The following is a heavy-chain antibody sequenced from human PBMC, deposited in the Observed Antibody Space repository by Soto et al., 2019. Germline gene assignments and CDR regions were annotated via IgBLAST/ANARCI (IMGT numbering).Heavy chain of an antibody. CDR1: GFTFSSYA. J-gene: IGHJ3*02. Sequence: PGGSLRLSCAASGFTFSSYAMSWVRQAPGKGLEWVSAISGSGGSTYYADSVKGRFTISRDNSKNTLYLQMNSLRAEDTAVYYCAKDREYCSGGSCMLEAFDIWGQGTMVTVSS. CDR3: AKDREYCSGGSCMLEAFDI. CDR2: ISGSGGST. V-gene: IGHV3-23*01. D-gene: IGHD2-15*01.